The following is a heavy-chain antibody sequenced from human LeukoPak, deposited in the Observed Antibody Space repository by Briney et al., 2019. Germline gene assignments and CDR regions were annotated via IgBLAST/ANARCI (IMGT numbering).Heavy chain of an antibody. J-gene: IGHJ3*02. D-gene: IGHD4-17*01. Sequence: GGSLRLSCAASGFTFSSYWLSWVRQAPGKGLEWVANIKQDGSEKYYVDSVKGRFTISRDNAKNSLYLQMKSLRAEDTAVYYCARGDFNDYGDYVDAFDIWGQGTMVTVSS. V-gene: IGHV3-7*01. CDR2: IKQDGSEK. CDR3: ARGDFNDYGDYVDAFDI. CDR1: GFTFSSYW.